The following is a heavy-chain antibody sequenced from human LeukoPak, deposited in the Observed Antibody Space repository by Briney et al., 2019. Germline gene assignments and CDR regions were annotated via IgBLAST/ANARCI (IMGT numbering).Heavy chain of an antibody. Sequence: SETLSLICTVSGGSISSYYWSWIRQPPGKGLEWIGYIYYSWSTNYNPSLKSRVTISVDTSKNQFSLKLSSVTAADKAVYYCARVPAGDGSSSSRTYYYGMDVWGQGTTVTVSS. D-gene: IGHD6-6*01. CDR1: GGSISSYY. V-gene: IGHV4-59*01. CDR3: ARVPAGDGSSSSRTYYYGMDV. CDR2: IYYSWST. J-gene: IGHJ6*02.